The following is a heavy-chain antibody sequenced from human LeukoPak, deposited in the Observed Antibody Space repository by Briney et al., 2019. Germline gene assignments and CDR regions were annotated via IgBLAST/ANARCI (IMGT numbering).Heavy chain of an antibody. J-gene: IGHJ3*02. V-gene: IGHV4-59*01. CDR1: GGSISSYY. CDR3: ARAAVAGPKSAFDI. D-gene: IGHD6-19*01. Sequence: PSETLSLTCTVSGGSISSYYWSWIRQPPGKGLEWIGYIYYSGGTNYNPSLKSRVTISVDTSKNQFSLKLSSVTAADTAVYYCARAAVAGPKSAFDIWGQGTMVTVSS. CDR2: IYYSGGT.